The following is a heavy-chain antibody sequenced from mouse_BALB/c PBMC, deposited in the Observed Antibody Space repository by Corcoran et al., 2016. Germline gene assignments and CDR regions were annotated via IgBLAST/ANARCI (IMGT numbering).Heavy chain of an antibody. Sequence: EVQLQQSGPELVKPGASVKLSCKASGYTFTSYVMHWVKQKPGQGLEWIGYFNPYNDGTKYNEKFKGKATLTSDKSSSTAYMELSSLTSEDSAVYYCARGAIYYGNYKFAYWGQGTLVTVSA. CDR3: ARGAIYYGNYKFAY. V-gene: IGHV1S136*01. J-gene: IGHJ3*01. CDR1: GYTFTSYV. CDR2: FNPYNDGT. D-gene: IGHD2-1*01.